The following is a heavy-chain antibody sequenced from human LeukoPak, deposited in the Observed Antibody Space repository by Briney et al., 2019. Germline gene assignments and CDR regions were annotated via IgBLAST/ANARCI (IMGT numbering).Heavy chain of an antibody. Sequence: GGSLRLSCAASGFTVSSNYMSWVRQAPGKGLEWVSVIYSGGSTYYADSVKGRFTTSGDNSKNTLYLQMNSLRAEDTAVYYCAGYNVLRFLEWLPRHFDYWGQGTLVTVSS. V-gene: IGHV3-53*05. D-gene: IGHD3-3*01. J-gene: IGHJ4*02. CDR3: AGYNVLRFLEWLPRHFDY. CDR1: GFTVSSNY. CDR2: IYSGGST.